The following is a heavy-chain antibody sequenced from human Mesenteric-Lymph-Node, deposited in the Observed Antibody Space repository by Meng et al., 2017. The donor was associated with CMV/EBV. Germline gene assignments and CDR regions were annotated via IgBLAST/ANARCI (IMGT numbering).Heavy chain of an antibody. V-gene: IGHV3-15*01. CDR1: GFTFSNAR. Sequence: GESLKISCAASGFTFSNARMSWVRQAPGKGLEWVGRIKSKTDGGTTDYAAPVKGRFTISRDDSKNTLYLQMNSLKTEDTAVYYCTTASSLALYYYYGMDVWGQGTTVTVSS. CDR3: TTASSLALYYYYGMDV. J-gene: IGHJ6*02. CDR2: IKSKTDGGTT. D-gene: IGHD6-6*01.